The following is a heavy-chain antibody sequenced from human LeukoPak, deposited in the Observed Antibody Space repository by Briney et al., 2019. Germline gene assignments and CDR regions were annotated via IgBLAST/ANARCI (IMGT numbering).Heavy chain of an antibody. Sequence: PGGSLRLSCAAPGFTFSSYAMHWVRQAPGKGLEWVAVISYDGSNKYYADSVKGRFTISRDNSKNTLYLQMNSLRAEDTAVYYCARDPPAYSSYYYYYMDVWGKGTTVTVSS. V-gene: IGHV3-30*04. CDR2: ISYDGSNK. CDR3: ARDPPAYSSYYYYYMDV. D-gene: IGHD5-18*01. J-gene: IGHJ6*03. CDR1: GFTFSSYA.